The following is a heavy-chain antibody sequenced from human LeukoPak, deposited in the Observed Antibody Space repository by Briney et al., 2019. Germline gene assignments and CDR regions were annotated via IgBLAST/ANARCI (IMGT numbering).Heavy chain of an antibody. CDR2: IRSKANSYAT. V-gene: IGHV3-73*01. CDR3: TTFLYYYGSGSYSVGDY. J-gene: IGHJ4*02. CDR1: GFTFSGSA. D-gene: IGHD3-10*01. Sequence: PGGSLRLSCAASGFTFSGSAMHWVRQASGKGLEWVGRIRSKANSYATAYAASVKGRFTISRDDSKNTAYLQMNSLKTEDTAVYYCTTFLYYYGSGSYSVGDYWGQGTLVTVSS.